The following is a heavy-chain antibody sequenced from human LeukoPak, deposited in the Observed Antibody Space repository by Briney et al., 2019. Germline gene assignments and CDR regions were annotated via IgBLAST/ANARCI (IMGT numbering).Heavy chain of an antibody. Sequence: GGSLRLSCAASGFSFSSYAMHWVRQAPGKGLEWVAFMRYDGSNEYYADSVKGRFTISRDNSKNTLYLQMNSLRTDDTAVYYCAKGRYYYGSGRSPRYYFDYWGQGTLVTVSS. D-gene: IGHD3-10*01. CDR3: AKGRYYYGSGRSPRYYFDY. J-gene: IGHJ4*02. V-gene: IGHV3-30*02. CDR2: MRYDGSNE. CDR1: GFSFSSYA.